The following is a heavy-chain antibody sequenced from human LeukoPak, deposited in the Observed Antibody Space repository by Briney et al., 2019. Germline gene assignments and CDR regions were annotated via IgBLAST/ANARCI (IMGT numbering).Heavy chain of an antibody. CDR1: GYTFTDYH. CDR3: SREDY. J-gene: IGHJ4*02. Sequence: RASVKVSCRAPGYTFTDYHIHWVRQAPGQRLEWMGWIHPESGGTKYAQKFQGRVTMTRDTSISTAYMDLSSLTSDDTAVYFCSREDYWGQGTLVTVSS. CDR2: IHPESGGT. V-gene: IGHV1-2*02.